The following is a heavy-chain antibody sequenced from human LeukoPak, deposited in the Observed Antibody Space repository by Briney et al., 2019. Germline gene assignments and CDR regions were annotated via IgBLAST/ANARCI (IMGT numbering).Heavy chain of an antibody. V-gene: IGHV4-59*08. J-gene: IGHJ5*02. CDR1: GGSISSYY. CDR3: ARGLGPGNWFDP. D-gene: IGHD3-10*01. CDR2: IHYSGTT. Sequence: SETLSLTCTVSGGSISSYYWSWIRQPPGKGLEWIGYIHYSGTTNYNPSLKSRVTISVDTSKNQFSLKLSSVTAADTAMFYCARGLGPGNWFDPWGQGTLVTVSS.